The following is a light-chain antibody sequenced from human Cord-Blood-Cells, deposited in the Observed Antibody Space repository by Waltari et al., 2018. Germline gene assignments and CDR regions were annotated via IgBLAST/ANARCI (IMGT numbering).Light chain of an antibody. V-gene: IGKV3-15*01. Sequence: EIVMTQSPATLSVSPGERATLSYRASQSVSSNLAWYQQKPGQAPRLLIYGASTRATGIPARFSGSGSGTEFTLTISSLQSEDFVVYYCQQYNNWPYTFGQGTKLEIK. CDR3: QQYNNWPYT. CDR1: QSVSSN. CDR2: GAS. J-gene: IGKJ2*01.